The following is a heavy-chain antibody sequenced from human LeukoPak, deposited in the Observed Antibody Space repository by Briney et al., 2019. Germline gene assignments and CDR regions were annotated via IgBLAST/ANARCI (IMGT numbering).Heavy chain of an antibody. CDR1: GLTFSKYW. J-gene: IGHJ5*02. Sequence: GGSLRLSCAASGLTFSKYWLTWVRQAPGKGLEWVANINQNGGESNYVDSVKGRFTISRDNTTTSPYLRKKSIQEEDTAVYHWVSRGCTAVACYLSSSNCFDRWSQGSLVTV. D-gene: IGHD2-21*02. V-gene: IGHV3-7*03. CDR3: VSRGCTAVACYLSSSNCFDR. CDR2: INQNGGES.